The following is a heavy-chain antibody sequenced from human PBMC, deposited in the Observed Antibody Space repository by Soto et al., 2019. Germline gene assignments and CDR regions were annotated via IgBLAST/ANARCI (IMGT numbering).Heavy chain of an antibody. CDR2: ISYDGSNK. Sequence: QVQLVEAGGGVVQPGRSLRLSCAASGFTFSSYAMHWVRQAPGKGLEWEAVISYDGSNKYYADSVKGRFTISRDNSKNTLYLQMNSLRAEDTAVYYCAGWGYDYVWGSYQDAFDIWGQGTMVTVSS. CDR3: AGWGYDYVWGSYQDAFDI. J-gene: IGHJ3*02. CDR1: GFTFSSYA. D-gene: IGHD3-16*01. V-gene: IGHV3-30-3*01.